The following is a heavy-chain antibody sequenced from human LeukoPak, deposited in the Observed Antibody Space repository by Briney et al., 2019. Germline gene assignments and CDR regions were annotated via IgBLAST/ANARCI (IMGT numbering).Heavy chain of an antibody. V-gene: IGHV1-8*01. CDR1: GYTFTSYD. J-gene: IGHJ4*02. Sequence: ASVKVSCKASGYTFTSYDINWVRQANGQGLEWMGWMNPNSGNTGYAQKFQGRVTMTRNTSISTAYMELSSLRSEDTAVYYCARLTDDYGDYGQDYWGQGTLVTVSS. D-gene: IGHD4-17*01. CDR2: MNPNSGNT. CDR3: ARLTDDYGDYGQDY.